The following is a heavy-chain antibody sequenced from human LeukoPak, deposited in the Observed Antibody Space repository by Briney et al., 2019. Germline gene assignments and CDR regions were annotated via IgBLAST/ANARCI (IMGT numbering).Heavy chain of an antibody. CDR2: ISAYNGNT. J-gene: IGHJ4*02. V-gene: IGHV1-18*01. D-gene: IGHD3-3*01. CDR3: ARDIPYYDFWSGYYEDY. CDR1: GYTFTSYG. Sequence: ASVKVSCKASGYTFTSYGISWVRQAPGQGLEWMGWISAYNGNTNYAQKLQGRVTMTTDTSTSTAYMELRSLRSDDTAVYYCARDIPYYDFWSGYYEDYWGQGTLVTVSS.